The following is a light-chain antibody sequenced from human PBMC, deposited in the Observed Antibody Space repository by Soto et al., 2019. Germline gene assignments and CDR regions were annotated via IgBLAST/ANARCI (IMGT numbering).Light chain of an antibody. Sequence: QSVLTQPPSASGTPGQRVTISCSGSSSNIGSNTVNWYQQLPGSAPKLLMYSTNQRPSGVPDRFSGSKSGTSASLAISGLQSEDEFYYYCAAWDGSLNVVLFGGGP. CDR3: AAWDGSLNVVL. CDR1: SSNIGSNT. J-gene: IGLJ2*01. CDR2: STN. V-gene: IGLV1-44*01.